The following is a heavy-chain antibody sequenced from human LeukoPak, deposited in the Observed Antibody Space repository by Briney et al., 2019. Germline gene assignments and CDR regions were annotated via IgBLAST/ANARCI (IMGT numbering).Heavy chain of an antibody. V-gene: IGHV1-2*06. Sequence: ASVKVSCKASGYTFTGYYMHWVRQAPGQGLEWMGRINPNSGGTNYAQKFQGRVTMTRDTSISTAYMELSRLRSDDTAVYYCAREEQYYDFLAGYYSYYYYYMDVLGKGTTVTVSS. CDR1: GYTFTGYY. D-gene: IGHD3-9*01. CDR2: INPNSGGT. J-gene: IGHJ6*03. CDR3: AREEQYYDFLAGYYSYYYYYMDV.